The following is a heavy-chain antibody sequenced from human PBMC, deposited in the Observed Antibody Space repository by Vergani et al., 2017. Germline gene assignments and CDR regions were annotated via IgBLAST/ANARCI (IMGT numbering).Heavy chain of an antibody. D-gene: IGHD5-18*01. J-gene: IGHJ4*02. CDR1: GFTFSNYW. CDR3: ARETRDTPSSLDY. Sequence: EVQLVESGGGLVQPGGSLRLSCAASGFTFSNYWMSWVRQAPGQGLEWVANIKEDGSETFYVDSVMGRFTISRDNAKNSLYLQMNSLRGDDTAVYYCARETRDTPSSLDYWGQGTLVTVSS. V-gene: IGHV3-7*01. CDR2: IKEDGSET.